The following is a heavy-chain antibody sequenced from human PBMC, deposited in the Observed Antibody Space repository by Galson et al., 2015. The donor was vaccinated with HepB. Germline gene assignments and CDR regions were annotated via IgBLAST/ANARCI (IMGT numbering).Heavy chain of an antibody. D-gene: IGHD3-10*01. Sequence: CAASGFTFSNSWMHWVRQTPGKGLVWVSRINTDGSSATYADSVKGRFTISRDNAKNTLYLQMNSLRAEDTAVYYCISSYWGAPNYWGQGTLVTVSS. CDR2: INTDGSSA. J-gene: IGHJ4*02. CDR3: ISSYWGAPNY. CDR1: GFTFSNSW. V-gene: IGHV3-74*01.